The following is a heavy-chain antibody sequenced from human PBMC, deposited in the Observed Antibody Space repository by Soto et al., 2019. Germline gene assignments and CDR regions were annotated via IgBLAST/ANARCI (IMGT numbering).Heavy chain of an antibody. D-gene: IGHD3-22*01. V-gene: IGHV1-18*01. CDR2: ISAYNGNT. CDR3: ARAPYDSSGYYYYY. J-gene: IGHJ4*02. CDR1: GYTFTSYG. Sequence: ASVKVSCKASGYTFTSYGISWVRQAPGQGLEWMGWISAYNGNTNYAQKVQDRPTMTTGTSTSTAYMELRSLRSDDTAVYYCARAPYDSSGYYYYYWGQGTLVTVSS.